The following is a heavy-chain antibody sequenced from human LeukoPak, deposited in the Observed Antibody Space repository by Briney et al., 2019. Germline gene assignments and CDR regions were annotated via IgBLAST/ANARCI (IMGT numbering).Heavy chain of an antibody. Sequence: GGSLRLSCAASGFTFSSYAMSWVRQAPGKGLEWVSGISGSGESTCYADSVKGRFTISRDNSKNTLHLQMNSLRAEDTAVYYCARDGVEMATITQSQRLKIYYYYYMDVWGKGTTVTVSS. J-gene: IGHJ6*03. D-gene: IGHD5-24*01. CDR1: GFTFSSYA. CDR3: ARDGVEMATITQSQRLKIYYYYYMDV. CDR2: ISGSGEST. V-gene: IGHV3-23*01.